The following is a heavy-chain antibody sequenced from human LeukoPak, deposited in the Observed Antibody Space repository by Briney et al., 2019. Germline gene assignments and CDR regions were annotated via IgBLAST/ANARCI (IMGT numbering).Heavy chain of an antibody. D-gene: IGHD1-26*01. CDR3: ARGMEPLNLYYMDV. CDR1: GHTLTELS. CDR2: INPNSGGT. Sequence: ASVKVSCKVSGHTLTELSLHWVRQAPGQGLEWMAWINPNSGGTNYAQKFQGRVTVTRDTSISTAYMELSGLRSDDTAVYYCARGMEPLNLYYMDVWGKGTTVTVSS. V-gene: IGHV1-2*02. J-gene: IGHJ6*03.